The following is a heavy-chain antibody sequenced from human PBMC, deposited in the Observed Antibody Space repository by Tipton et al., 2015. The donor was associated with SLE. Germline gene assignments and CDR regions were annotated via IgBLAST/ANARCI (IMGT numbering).Heavy chain of an antibody. Sequence: SLRLSCAASGCTFDDYAMHWVRQAPGKGLEWVSGISWNSGSIGYADSVKGRFTISRDNAKNSLYLQMNSLRAEDTALYYCAKAYYYDSSGYLDYWGQGTLVTVSS. CDR3: AKAYYYDSSGYLDY. D-gene: IGHD3-22*01. V-gene: IGHV3-9*01. J-gene: IGHJ4*02. CDR1: GCTFDDYA. CDR2: ISWNSGSI.